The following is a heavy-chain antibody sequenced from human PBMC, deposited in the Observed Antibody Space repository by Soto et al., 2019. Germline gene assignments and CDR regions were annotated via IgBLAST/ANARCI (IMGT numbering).Heavy chain of an antibody. Sequence: PGESLKISCKGSGYSFTSYWIGWVRQMPGKGLEWMGIICPGDSDTRYSPSFQGQVTISADKSISTAYLQWSSLKASDTAMYYCASRGSAAAGTSDGMDVWGQGTTVTVSS. CDR1: GYSFTSYW. CDR2: ICPGDSDT. CDR3: ASRGSAAAGTSDGMDV. V-gene: IGHV5-51*01. D-gene: IGHD6-13*01. J-gene: IGHJ6*02.